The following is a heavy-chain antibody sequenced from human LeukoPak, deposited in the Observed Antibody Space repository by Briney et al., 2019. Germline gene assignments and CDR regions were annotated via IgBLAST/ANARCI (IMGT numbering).Heavy chain of an antibody. J-gene: IGHJ5*02. CDR1: GFTVSSNY. Sequence: GGSLRLSCAASGFTVSSNYMSWVRQAPGKGLEWVSVIYSGGSTYYADSVKGRFTISRDNSKNTLYLQMNSLRAEDTAVYYCARDRRHGWFDPWGQGTLVTASS. CDR3: ARDRRHGWFDP. V-gene: IGHV3-66*01. CDR2: IYSGGST.